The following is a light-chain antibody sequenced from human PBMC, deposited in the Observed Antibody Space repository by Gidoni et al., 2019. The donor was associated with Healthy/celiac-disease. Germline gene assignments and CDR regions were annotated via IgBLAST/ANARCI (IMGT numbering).Light chain of an antibody. CDR1: QSVSSN. J-gene: IGKJ2*01. CDR3: QQYNNWPPMYT. Sequence: EIVMTQSPATLSVSPGERATLSCRARQSVSSNLAWYQQKPGQAPRLLIYGASTRATGIPARFSGSGSGIEFTLTISSLQSEDFAVYYCQQYNNWPPMYTFGQGTKLEIK. CDR2: GAS. V-gene: IGKV3-15*01.